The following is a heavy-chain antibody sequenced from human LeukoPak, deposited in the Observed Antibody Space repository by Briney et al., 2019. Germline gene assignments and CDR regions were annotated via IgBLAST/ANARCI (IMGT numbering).Heavy chain of an antibody. V-gene: IGHV4-39*01. Sequence: SETLSLTCTVSGGSISSSSYYWGWIRQPPGKGLEWIGSIYYSGSTYYNPSLKSRVTISVDTSKNQFSLKLSSVTAADTAVYYCARIRVGQEDDSSGYYYFDYWGQGTLVTVSS. CDR2: IYYSGST. J-gene: IGHJ4*02. D-gene: IGHD3-22*01. CDR3: ARIRVGQEDDSSGYYYFDY. CDR1: GGSISSSSYY.